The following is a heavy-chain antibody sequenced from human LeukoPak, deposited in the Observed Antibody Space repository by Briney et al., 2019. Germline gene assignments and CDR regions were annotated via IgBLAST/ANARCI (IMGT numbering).Heavy chain of an antibody. CDR2: ISGSGGST. CDR3: AKDEEVWASHWDGY. D-gene: IGHD7-27*01. Sequence: SGGSLRLSCAASGFTFSSYAMSWVRQAPGKGLEWVSAISGSGGSTYYADSVKGRFTISRDNSKNTLYLQMNSLRAEDTAVYYCAKDEEVWASHWDGYWGQGTLVTVSS. CDR1: GFTFSSYA. V-gene: IGHV3-23*01. J-gene: IGHJ4*02.